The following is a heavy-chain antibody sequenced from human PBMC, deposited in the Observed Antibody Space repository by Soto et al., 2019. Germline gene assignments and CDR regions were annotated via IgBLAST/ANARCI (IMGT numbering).Heavy chain of an antibody. V-gene: IGHV3-30*18. CDR3: ANDISPMGWNIRGAFDI. Sequence: QVQLVESGGGVVQPGRSLRLSCAASGFTFSSYGMHWVRQSPGKGLEWVAVISYDGSNKYYADSVKGRFTISRDNSKNTLYLQMTSLRAEDTDVYYCANDISPMGWNIRGAFDIWGQGTMVTVSS. J-gene: IGHJ3*02. CDR2: ISYDGSNK. CDR1: GFTFSSYG. D-gene: IGHD1-1*01.